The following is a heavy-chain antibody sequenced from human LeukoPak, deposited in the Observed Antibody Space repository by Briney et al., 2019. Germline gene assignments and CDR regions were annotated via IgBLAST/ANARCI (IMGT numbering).Heavy chain of an antibody. CDR1: GFTFSRFS. V-gene: IGHV3-23*01. D-gene: IGHD1-26*01. Sequence: GGSLRLSCAASGFTFSRFSMTWVRQAPGKGLEWVSSISGSGGRTYYADSVKGRFTISRDNSENTVFLQMNSLRAEDTAVYYCATESGTYSGTCFDYWGQGNLVTVSS. J-gene: IGHJ4*02. CDR2: ISGSGGRT. CDR3: ATESGTYSGTCFDY.